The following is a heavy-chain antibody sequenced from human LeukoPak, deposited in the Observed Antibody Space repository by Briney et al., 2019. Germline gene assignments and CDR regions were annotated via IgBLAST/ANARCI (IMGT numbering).Heavy chain of an antibody. V-gene: IGHV1-18*01. CDR1: GYTFASYS. Sequence: GASVKVSCKASGYTFASYSINWVRQAPGQGLEWMGCISAYTGNTDYAQNLQGRVTMTTDTSTSTAYMELRSLRSDDTAVYYCAKERWMYGSGYYHPFDYWGQGTLVTVSS. J-gene: IGHJ4*02. CDR3: AKERWMYGSGYYHPFDY. CDR2: ISAYTGNT. D-gene: IGHD3-22*01.